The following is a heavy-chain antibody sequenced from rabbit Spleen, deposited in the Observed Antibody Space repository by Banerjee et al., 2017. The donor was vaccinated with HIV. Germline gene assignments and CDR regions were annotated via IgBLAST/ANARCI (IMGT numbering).Heavy chain of an antibody. CDR3: ARDPNYASGHYIYSF. Sequence: QSLEESGGDLVKPGASLTLTCTASGFSFSSYYRMCWVRQAPGKGLEWIACIHTGSTYSTWYASWAKGRFTISRTSSTTVTLQLNSLTAADTATYFCARDPNYASGHYIYSFWGPGTLVTVS. CDR2: IHTGSTYST. D-gene: IGHD1-1*01. J-gene: IGHJ4*01. CDR1: GFSFSSYYR. V-gene: IGHV1S40*01.